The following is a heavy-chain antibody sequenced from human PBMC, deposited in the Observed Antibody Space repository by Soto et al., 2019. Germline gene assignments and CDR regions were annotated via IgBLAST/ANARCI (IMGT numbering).Heavy chain of an antibody. CDR3: ARLKILERRYYYYYGMDV. J-gene: IGHJ6*02. V-gene: IGHV6-1*01. Sequence: LSLTCAISGDSVSSNSAAWNWIRQSPSRGLEWLGRTYYRSKWYNDYAVSVKSRITINPDTSKNQFSLQLNSVTPEDTAVYYCARLKILERRYYYYYGMDVWGQGTTVTVSS. CDR1: GDSVSSNSAA. D-gene: IGHD1-1*01. CDR2: TYYRSKWYN.